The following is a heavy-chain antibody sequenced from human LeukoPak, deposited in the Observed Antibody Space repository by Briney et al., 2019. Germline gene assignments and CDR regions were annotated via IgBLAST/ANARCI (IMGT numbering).Heavy chain of an antibody. D-gene: IGHD6-6*01. CDR3: ASGAWAVTGQKYSRQSPDY. CDR2: ISAYNGNT. J-gene: IGHJ4*02. V-gene: IGHV1-18*01. CDR1: GYTFTSYG. Sequence: GASVKVSCKASGYTFTSYGISWVRQAPGQGLEWMGWISAYNGNTNYAQKLQGRVTMTTDTSTSTAYMELRSLRSDDTAVYYCASGAWAVTGQKYSRQSPDYWGQGTLVTVSS.